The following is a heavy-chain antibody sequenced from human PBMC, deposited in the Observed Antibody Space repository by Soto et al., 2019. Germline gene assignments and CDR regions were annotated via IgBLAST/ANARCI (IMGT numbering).Heavy chain of an antibody. Sequence: ASVKVSCKASGYTFTSYYIHWVRQAPGQGLEWMGIINPSGGSATYAQKFQGRVTMTRDTSTSTVYLELSSLRSEDTAVYYCARDRGWFDPWGQGTQVTVSS. CDR1: GYTFTSYY. V-gene: IGHV1-46*01. J-gene: IGHJ5*02. CDR2: INPSGGSA. CDR3: ARDRGWFDP.